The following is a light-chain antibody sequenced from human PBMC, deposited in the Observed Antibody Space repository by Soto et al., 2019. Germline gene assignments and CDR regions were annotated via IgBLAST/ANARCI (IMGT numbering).Light chain of an antibody. V-gene: IGKV3-15*01. CDR3: QHYNNWPIT. CDR2: GAS. Sequence: EIVIRQSPATLSVSPGESVTVSCRASQRVASNLAWYQQRPGQAPSLLIYGASTRAPGIPARFSGSGSGTDFTLTISSLQSEDFAVYHCQHYNNWPITVGQGTRLESK. CDR1: QRVASN. J-gene: IGKJ5*01.